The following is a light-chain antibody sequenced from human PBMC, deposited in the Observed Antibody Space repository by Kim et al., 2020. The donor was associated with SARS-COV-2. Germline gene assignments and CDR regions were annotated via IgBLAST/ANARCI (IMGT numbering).Light chain of an antibody. CDR3: QVWDSSSDHPCVV. V-gene: IGLV3-21*04. J-gene: IGLJ2*01. CDR1: NIGSKS. CDR2: YDS. Sequence: GKTVRITCGGNNIGSKSVLWYQQKPGQAPVLVIYYDSDRPSGIPERFSGSNSGNTATLTISRVEAGDEADYYCQVWDSSSDHPCVVFGGGTQLTVL.